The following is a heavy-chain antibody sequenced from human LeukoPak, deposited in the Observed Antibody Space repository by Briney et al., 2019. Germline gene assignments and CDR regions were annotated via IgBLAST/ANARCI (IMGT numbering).Heavy chain of an antibody. CDR3: ARDRVAAAGRPFDP. J-gene: IGHJ5*02. Sequence: SVKVSCKASGGTFSSYAISWVRQAPGQGLEWMGRIIPILGIANYAQKFQGRVTNTADKSTSTAYMELSSLRSEDTAVYYCARDRVAAAGRPFDPWGQGTLVTVSS. CDR2: IIPILGIA. D-gene: IGHD6-13*01. CDR1: GGTFSSYA. V-gene: IGHV1-69*04.